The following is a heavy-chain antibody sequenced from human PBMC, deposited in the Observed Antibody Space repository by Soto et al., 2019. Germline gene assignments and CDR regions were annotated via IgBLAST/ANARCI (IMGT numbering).Heavy chain of an antibody. CDR2: LSDSGGST. Sequence: GGSLRVSCTASGFTFSSDAMTWVRQAPGKGLEWVSGLSDSGGSTYYADSVKGRFTISRDNSMNTLYLQMNTLRAEDTAVYYCAKVSSSWYSGFFDFWGQGP. D-gene: IGHD6-13*01. V-gene: IGHV3-23*01. J-gene: IGHJ4*02. CDR3: AKVSSSWYSGFFDF. CDR1: GFTFSSDA.